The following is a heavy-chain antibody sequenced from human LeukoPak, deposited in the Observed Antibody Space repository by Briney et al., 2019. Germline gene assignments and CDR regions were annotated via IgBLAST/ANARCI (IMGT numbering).Heavy chain of an antibody. Sequence: SETLSLTCIVSTDSIKGYYWSWIRQPAGKGLEWIGRIYTSGITNYNPSLKSRVTMSVDPSKNQFSLKLSSVTAADTAVYYCARGGDSSGYYYPVFDYWGQGTLVTVSS. V-gene: IGHV4-4*07. CDR2: IYTSGIT. D-gene: IGHD3-22*01. J-gene: IGHJ4*02. CDR1: TDSIKGYY. CDR3: ARGGDSSGYYYPVFDY.